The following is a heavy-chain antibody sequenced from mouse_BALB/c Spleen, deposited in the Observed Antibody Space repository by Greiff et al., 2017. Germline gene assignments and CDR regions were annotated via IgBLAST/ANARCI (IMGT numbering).Heavy chain of an antibody. V-gene: IGHV1-81*01. CDR3: ASGSSPRYAMDY. CDR2: IYPGSGST. D-gene: IGHD1-1*01. J-gene: IGHJ4*01. CDR1: GYTFTDYV. Sequence: QVQLQQSGPELVKPGASVKMSCKASGYTFTDYVISWVKQRTGQGLEWIGEIYPGSGSTYYNEKFKGKATLTADKSSNTAYMQLSSLTSEDSAVYFCASGSSPRYAMDYWGQGTSVTVSS.